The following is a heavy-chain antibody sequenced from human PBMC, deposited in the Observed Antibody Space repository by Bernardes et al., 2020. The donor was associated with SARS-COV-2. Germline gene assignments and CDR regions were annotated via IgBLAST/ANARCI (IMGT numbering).Heavy chain of an antibody. CDR3: ARGREGVRRWLQKAADAFDI. Sequence: SETLSLTCAVYGGSFSGYYWSWIRQPPGKGLEWIGEINHSGSTNYNPSLKSRVTISVDTSKNQFSLKLSSVTAADTAVYYCARGREGVRRWLQKAADAFDIWGQGTMVTVSS. D-gene: IGHD5-12*01. CDR1: GGSFSGYY. CDR2: INHSGST. V-gene: IGHV4-34*01. J-gene: IGHJ3*02.